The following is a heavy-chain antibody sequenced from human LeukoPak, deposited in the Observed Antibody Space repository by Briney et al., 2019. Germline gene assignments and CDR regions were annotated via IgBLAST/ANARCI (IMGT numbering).Heavy chain of an antibody. CDR2: ISAYNGNT. J-gene: IGHJ4*02. Sequence: ASVKVSCKASGYTFTSYGISWVRQAPGQGLEWMGWISAYNGNTNYAQKLQGRVTMTTDTSTSTAYMELRSLRSDDTAVYYCARVPCSSTSCYGRPYDYWGQETLVTVSS. D-gene: IGHD2-2*01. CDR1: GYTFTSYG. V-gene: IGHV1-18*01. CDR3: ARVPCSSTSCYGRPYDY.